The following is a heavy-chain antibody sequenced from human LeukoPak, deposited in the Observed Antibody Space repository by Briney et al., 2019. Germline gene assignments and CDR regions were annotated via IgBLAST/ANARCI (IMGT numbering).Heavy chain of an antibody. V-gene: IGHV3-30*02. D-gene: IGHD2-2*02. Sequence: PGGSLRLSCAASGFTFSSYAMSWVRQAPGKGLEWVAVIRYDGTKEYYAESMKGRFTISRDNSKNTLYLQMNSLRPEDTAVYYCAKRSDIPTAAVRSHYMDVWGKGTTVTVSS. CDR2: IRYDGTKE. J-gene: IGHJ6*03. CDR1: GFTFSSYA. CDR3: AKRSDIPTAAVRSHYMDV.